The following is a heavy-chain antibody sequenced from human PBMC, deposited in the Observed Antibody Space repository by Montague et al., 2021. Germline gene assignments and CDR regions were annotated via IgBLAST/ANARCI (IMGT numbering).Heavy chain of an antibody. Sequence: SETLSLTCTVYGGSFSGYYWSWICQSPGKGLEWIGEINHSGSTNYNPSLKSRITILVDTSKNQFSLKLSSVTAADTAAYYCARRGVVTGWFDPWGQGTLVTVSS. CDR3: ARRGVVTGWFDP. J-gene: IGHJ5*02. V-gene: IGHV4-34*01. CDR1: GGSFSGYY. CDR2: INHSGST. D-gene: IGHD2-21*02.